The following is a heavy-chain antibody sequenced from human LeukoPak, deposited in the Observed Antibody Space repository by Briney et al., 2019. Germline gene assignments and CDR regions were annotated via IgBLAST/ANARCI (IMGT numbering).Heavy chain of an antibody. CDR1: GFTFSSYE. V-gene: IGHV3-48*03. D-gene: IGHD5-12*01. J-gene: IGHJ4*02. CDR3: ARNSGHDVYDY. Sequence: QSGGSLRLSCKAPGFTFSSYEMNWVRQAPGKRLKWVADISSGGGTMYYADSVKGRFTISRDNAGNSLFLQMNSLRAEDTAVYYCARNSGHDVYDYWGQGTLVTVSS. CDR2: ISSGGGTM.